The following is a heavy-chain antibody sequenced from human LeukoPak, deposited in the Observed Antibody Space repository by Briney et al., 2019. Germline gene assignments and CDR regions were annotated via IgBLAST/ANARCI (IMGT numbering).Heavy chain of an antibody. CDR1: GFSFGSYW. V-gene: IGHV3-7*05. Sequence: PGGSLRLSCVASGFSFGSYWMAWVRQAPGKGLEWVANMKHDGIEKYHVDSVKGRFTISRDNTKNSLYLHMSSLRVEGTAVYYCAREGREGYNYPALDFWGQGILVTVSS. D-gene: IGHD5-24*01. J-gene: IGHJ4*02. CDR2: MKHDGIEK. CDR3: AREGREGYNYPALDF.